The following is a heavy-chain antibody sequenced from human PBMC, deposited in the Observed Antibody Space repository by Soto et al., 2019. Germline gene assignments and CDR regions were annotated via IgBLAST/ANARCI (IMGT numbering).Heavy chain of an antibody. J-gene: IGHJ4*02. Sequence: PGGSLRLSCAASGFTFSSSASSWARHAPGKGLEWVSACSGTAGSTYYECSVKGRFTISRDKSKNTPDQQMNSLRAEDTAVYYCAKSRDIVATIALEYWGQGTMVTVSS. CDR2: CSGTAGST. CDR3: AKSRDIVATIALEY. CDR1: GFTFSSSA. V-gene: IGHV3-23*01. D-gene: IGHD5-12*01.